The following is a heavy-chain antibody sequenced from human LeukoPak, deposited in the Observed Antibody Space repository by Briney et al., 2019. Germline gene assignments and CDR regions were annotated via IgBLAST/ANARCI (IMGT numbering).Heavy chain of an antibody. Sequence: GRSLRLSCAASGFTVNNYYMHWVRRAPGKGLEWVSIIYPGGTTSYADSVKGRFTISRDNSKNTLYLQVNSLRAEDTGVYYCARDLYNSGWFEHWGQGTLVTVSS. CDR1: GFTVNNYY. CDR2: IYPGGTT. V-gene: IGHV3-53*01. CDR3: ARDLYNSGWFEH. J-gene: IGHJ5*02. D-gene: IGHD6-19*01.